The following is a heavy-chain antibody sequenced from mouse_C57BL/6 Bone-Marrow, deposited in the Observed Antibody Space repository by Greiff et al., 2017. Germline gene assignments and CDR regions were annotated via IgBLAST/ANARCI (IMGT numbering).Heavy chain of an antibody. CDR2: IHPNSGST. CDR1: GYTFTSYW. J-gene: IGHJ4*01. CDR3: ARDYGSRCAMDY. Sequence: QVQLQQPGAELVKPGASVKLSCKASGYTFTSYWMNWVKQRPGQGLEWIGMIHPNSGSTNYNEKFKSKATLTVDKSSSTAYMQLSSLTSEDSAVYYCARDYGSRCAMDYWGQGTSVTVSS. V-gene: IGHV1-64*01. D-gene: IGHD1-1*01.